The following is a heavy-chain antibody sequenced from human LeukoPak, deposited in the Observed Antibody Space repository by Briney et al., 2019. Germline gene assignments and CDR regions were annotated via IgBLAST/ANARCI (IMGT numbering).Heavy chain of an antibody. D-gene: IGHD5-18*01. CDR3: GRDRNYSPAY. CDR1: GFTVSTNY. V-gene: IGHV3-20*04. CDR2: ISWNGVTT. Sequence: GGSLRLSCAASGFTVSTNYMSWVRQAPGKGLEWVSGISWNGVTTGYADSVKGRFTISRDNAKNFLYLQMDSLRDEDTALYYCGRDRNYSPAYWGQGTLVIVSS. J-gene: IGHJ4*02.